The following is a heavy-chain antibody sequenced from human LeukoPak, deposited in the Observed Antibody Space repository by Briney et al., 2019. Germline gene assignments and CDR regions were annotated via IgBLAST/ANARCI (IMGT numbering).Heavy chain of an antibody. CDR1: GFTFSDYY. D-gene: IGHD2-2*01. J-gene: IGHJ3*02. Sequence: PGGSLRLSCAASGFTFSDYYMSWIRQAPGKGLEWVSYISSSSSYTNHADSVKGRFTISRDNAKNSLYLQMNSLRAEDTAVYYCARVNVLGYCSSTSCLDAFDIWGQGTMVTVSS. CDR2: ISSSSSYT. V-gene: IGHV3-11*05. CDR3: ARVNVLGYCSSTSCLDAFDI.